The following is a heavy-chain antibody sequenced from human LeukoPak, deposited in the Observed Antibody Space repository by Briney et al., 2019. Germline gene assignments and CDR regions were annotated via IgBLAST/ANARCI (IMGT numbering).Heavy chain of an antibody. V-gene: IGHV1-2*02. J-gene: IGHJ5*02. CDR2: INPNSGGT. Sequence: GASVKVSCKASGYTFTGYYMHWVRQAPGQGLEWMGWINPNSGGTNYAQKFQGRVTMTRDTSISTAYMELSRLRSDDTAVYYCARAGYDFWSGYYVTWGQGTLVTVSS. D-gene: IGHD3-3*01. CDR3: ARAGYDFWSGYYVT. CDR1: GYTFTGYY.